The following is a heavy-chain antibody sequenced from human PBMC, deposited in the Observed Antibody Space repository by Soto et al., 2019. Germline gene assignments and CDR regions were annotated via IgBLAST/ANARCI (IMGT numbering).Heavy chain of an antibody. CDR2: IRSKANSYAT. Sequence: EVQLGESGGGLVQPGGSLKLSCAASGFTFSGSAMHWVRQASGKGLEWVGRIRSKANSYATAYAASVKGRFTISRDDSKNTAYLQMNSLKTEDTAVYYCTTSQDSSGRTYYFAYWGQGTMVTVSS. CDR1: GFTFSGSA. V-gene: IGHV3-73*02. CDR3: TTSQDSSGRTYYFAY. J-gene: IGHJ4*02.